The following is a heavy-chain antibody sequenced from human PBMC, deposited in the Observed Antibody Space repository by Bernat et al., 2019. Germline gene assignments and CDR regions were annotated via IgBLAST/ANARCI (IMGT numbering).Heavy chain of an antibody. Sequence: QVQLEESGGGVVQPGRSLRLSCAASGFTVSSYGMHWVRQAPGKGLEWVAVIWYDGSNKYYADSVKGRFTISRDNSKNTLYLQMNSLRAEDTAVYYCARGYKEQSNCFDYWGQGPLVTVSS. CDR1: GFTVSSYG. CDR2: IWYDGSNK. J-gene: IGHJ4*02. V-gene: IGHV3-33*01. D-gene: IGHD2-2*02. CDR3: ARGYKEQSNCFDY.